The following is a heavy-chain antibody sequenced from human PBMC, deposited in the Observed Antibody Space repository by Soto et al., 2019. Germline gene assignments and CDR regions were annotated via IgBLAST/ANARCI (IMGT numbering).Heavy chain of an antibody. J-gene: IGHJ4*02. CDR3: AKVGGGGDDFWSGYLTYYFDY. CDR1: GFTFSSYG. CDR2: ISYDGSNK. D-gene: IGHD3-3*01. V-gene: IGHV3-30*18. Sequence: QVQLVESGGGVVQPGRSLRLPCAASGFTFSSYGMHWVRQAPGKGLEWVAVISYDGSNKYYADSVKGRFTISRDNSKNTLYLQMNSLRAEDTAVYYCAKVGGGGDDFWSGYLTYYFDYWGQGTLVTVSS.